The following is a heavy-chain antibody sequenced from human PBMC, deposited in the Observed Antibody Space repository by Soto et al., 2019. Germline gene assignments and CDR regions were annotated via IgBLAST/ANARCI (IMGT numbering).Heavy chain of an antibody. V-gene: IGHV4-59*01. J-gene: IGHJ4*02. D-gene: IGHD4-4*01. CDR3: ARVTTVTIDY. CDR1: GGSISSYY. CDR2: IYYSGST. Sequence: SETLSLTCTVSGGSISSYYWSWIRQPPGKGLEWIGYIYYSGSTNYNPSLKSRVTISVDTSKNQFSLKLSSVTAADTAVYYCARVTTVTIDYWGQGTLVTVSS.